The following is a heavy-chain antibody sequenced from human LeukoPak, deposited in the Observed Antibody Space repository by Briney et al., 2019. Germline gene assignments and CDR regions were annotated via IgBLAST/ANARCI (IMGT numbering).Heavy chain of an antibody. Sequence: PGGSLRLSCAASGFTFSSYAMTWVRQAPGKGLEWVSGISGSGDSTYYADSVKGRFTISRDNSKKTLYLQMNNLRAEDTAVYYCAKEPRYSSSNYYYYYMDVWGKGPRSPSP. CDR1: GFTFSSYA. V-gene: IGHV3-23*01. D-gene: IGHD6-6*01. CDR3: AKEPRYSSSNYYYYYMDV. CDR2: ISGSGDST. J-gene: IGHJ6*03.